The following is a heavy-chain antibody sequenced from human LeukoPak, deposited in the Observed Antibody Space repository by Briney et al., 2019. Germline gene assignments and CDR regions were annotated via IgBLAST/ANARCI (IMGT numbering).Heavy chain of an antibody. J-gene: IGHJ4*02. V-gene: IGHV4-30-2*01. Sequence: PSQTLSLTCAVSGGSISSGGYSWSWIRQPPGTGLEWIGYIYHSGSTYYNPSLKSRVTISVDRSKNQFSLKLSSVTAADTAVYYCARARPGEYYDSSGHFDYWGQGTLVTVSS. CDR3: ARARPGEYYDSSGHFDY. D-gene: IGHD3-22*01. CDR2: IYHSGST. CDR1: GGSISSGGYS.